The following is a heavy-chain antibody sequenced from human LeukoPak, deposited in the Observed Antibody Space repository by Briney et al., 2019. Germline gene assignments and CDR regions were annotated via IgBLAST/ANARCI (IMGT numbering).Heavy chain of an antibody. CDR1: GYTFTSYY. CDR3: ARGGYSSSWRGDYGMDV. CDR2: INPSGGST. D-gene: IGHD6-13*01. V-gene: IGHV1-46*01. Sequence: ASVKVSCKASGYTFTSYYMHWMRQAPGQGLEWMGIINPSGGSTSYAQKFQGRVTMTRDTSTSTVYMELSSLRSEDTAVYYCARGGYSSSWRGDYGMDVWGKGTTVTASS. J-gene: IGHJ6*04.